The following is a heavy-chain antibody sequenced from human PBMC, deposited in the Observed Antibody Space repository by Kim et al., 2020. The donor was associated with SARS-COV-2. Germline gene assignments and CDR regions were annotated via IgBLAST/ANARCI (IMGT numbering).Heavy chain of an antibody. V-gene: IGHV4-34*01. Sequence: SETLSLTCTLYGGSFRTYFWTWIRQSPGKGLEWLAEINHTGSTNYNPSLNSRATISLDMSNNQFSLHLRSVTAADTAVYFCARGVPTGIVPVLTGYYY. CDR1: GGSFRTYF. CDR3: ARGVPTGIVPVLTGYYY. J-gene: IGHJ6*01. CDR2: INHTGST. D-gene: IGHD3-10*01.